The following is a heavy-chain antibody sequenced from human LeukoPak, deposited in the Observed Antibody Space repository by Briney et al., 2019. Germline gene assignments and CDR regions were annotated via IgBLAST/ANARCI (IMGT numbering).Heavy chain of an antibody. D-gene: IGHD1-26*01. J-gene: IGHJ4*02. Sequence: GGSLRLSCAASGFTFSSYAMHWVRQAPGKGLEWVAVISYDGSNKYYADSVKGRFTISRDNSKNTLYLQMNSLRAEDTAVYYCARGEGDSGSYFGTRFDYWGQGTPVTVSS. CDR2: ISYDGSNK. CDR1: GFTFSSYA. V-gene: IGHV3-30*01. CDR3: ARGEGDSGSYFGTRFDY.